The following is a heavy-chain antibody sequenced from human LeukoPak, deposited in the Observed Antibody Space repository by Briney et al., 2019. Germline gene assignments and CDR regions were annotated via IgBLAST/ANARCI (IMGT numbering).Heavy chain of an antibody. CDR3: ARAGNFRFDY. CDR1: GFTFSSSW. V-gene: IGHV3-74*01. CDR2: MNSDGSTI. D-gene: IGHD1-7*01. Sequence: GGFLRLSCAGSGFTFSSSWIHWVRQAPGKGLVWVARMNSDGSTINYADSVKGRFTISRDNAKNTLYLQMSSLRDEDTAVYYCARAGNFRFDYWGQGTLVTVSS. J-gene: IGHJ4*02.